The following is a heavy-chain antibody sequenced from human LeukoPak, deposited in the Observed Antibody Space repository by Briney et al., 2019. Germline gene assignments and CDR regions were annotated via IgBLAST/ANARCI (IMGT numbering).Heavy chain of an antibody. CDR1: GGSISIGGYY. Sequence: SETLSLTCTVSGGSISIGGYYWSWIRQHPGKGLEWIGYIYYSGSTYYNPSLKSRVTISVDTSKNQFSLKLSSVTAADTAVYYCATGGSSGPYYFDYWGQGTLVTVSS. V-gene: IGHV4-31*03. CDR2: IYYSGST. CDR3: ATGGSSGPYYFDY. J-gene: IGHJ4*02. D-gene: IGHD6-6*01.